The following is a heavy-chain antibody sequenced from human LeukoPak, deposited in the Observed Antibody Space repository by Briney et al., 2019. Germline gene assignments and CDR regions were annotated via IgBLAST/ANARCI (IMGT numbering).Heavy chain of an antibody. CDR1: GFTFSSYA. V-gene: IGHV3-23*01. Sequence: PGGSLRLSRAASGFTFSSYAMSWVRQAPGKGLEWVSAISGSGGSTYYADSVKGRFTISRDNSKNTLYLQMNSLRAEDTAVYYCAKDIVVVPAAMEDYWGQGTLVTVSS. J-gene: IGHJ4*02. CDR2: ISGSGGST. D-gene: IGHD2-2*01. CDR3: AKDIVVVPAAMEDY.